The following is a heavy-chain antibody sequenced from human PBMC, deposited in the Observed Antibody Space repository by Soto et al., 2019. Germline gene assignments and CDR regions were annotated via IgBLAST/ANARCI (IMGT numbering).Heavy chain of an antibody. CDR3: TTDLGLGELSLYY. CDR2: IKSKTDGGTT. V-gene: IGHV3-15*01. J-gene: IGHJ4*02. CDR1: GFTFSNAW. Sequence: GSLRLSCAASGFTFSNAWMSWVRQAPGKGLEWVGRIKSKTDGGTTDYAAPVKGRFTISRDDSKNTLYLQMNSLKTEDTAVYYCTTDLGLGELSLYYWGQGTLVTVSS. D-gene: IGHD3-16*02.